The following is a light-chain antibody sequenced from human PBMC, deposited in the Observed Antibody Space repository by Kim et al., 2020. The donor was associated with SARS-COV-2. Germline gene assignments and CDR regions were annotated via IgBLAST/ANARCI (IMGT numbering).Light chain of an antibody. V-gene: IGLV1-51*01. J-gene: IGLJ3*02. CDR2: DND. Sequence: QSVLTQPPSVSAAPGHKVTISCTGSRSNIGNNPVSWYQQFPGTAPRLITYDNDKRPSGIPDRFSSSKSGTSATLGITGLRTGAEAEYYCATWDSSLSVGVFGGGTKVTVL. CDR3: ATWDSSLSVGV. CDR1: RSNIGNNP.